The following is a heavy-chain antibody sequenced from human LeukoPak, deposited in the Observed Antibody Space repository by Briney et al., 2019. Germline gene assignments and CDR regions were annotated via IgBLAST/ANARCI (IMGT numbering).Heavy chain of an antibody. CDR2: IYHSGST. J-gene: IGHJ4*02. Sequence: PSETLSLTCTVSGGSISSGGYYWSWIWQPPGKGLEWIGYIYHSGSTYYNPSLKSRVTISVDRSKNQFSLKLSSVTAADTAVYYCARKRRTIFGVVLDYFDYWGQGTLVTVSS. CDR1: GGSISSGGYY. D-gene: IGHD3-3*01. CDR3: ARKRRTIFGVVLDYFDY. V-gene: IGHV4-30-2*01.